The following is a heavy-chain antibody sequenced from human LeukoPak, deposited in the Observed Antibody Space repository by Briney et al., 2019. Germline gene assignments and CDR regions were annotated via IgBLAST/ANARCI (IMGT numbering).Heavy chain of an antibody. CDR3: ASGGYYGSGAFHI. D-gene: IGHD3-10*01. CDR1: GGSITGDY. V-gene: IGHV4-59*01. J-gene: IGHJ3*02. CDR2: ISYSGST. Sequence: SETLSLTCTVSGGSITGDYWSSIWQPPRKGLEWIGYISYSGSTNYSPSLKSRVTISEDTSKNQFYLKLSSVTAADTAVYYCASGGYYGSGAFHIWGQGTMVTVSS.